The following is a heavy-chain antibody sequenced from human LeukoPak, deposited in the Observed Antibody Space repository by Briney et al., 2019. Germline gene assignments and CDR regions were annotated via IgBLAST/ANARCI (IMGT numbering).Heavy chain of an antibody. J-gene: IGHJ4*02. V-gene: IGHV7-4-1*02. D-gene: IGHD4-23*01. CDR1: GYTFTSYG. Sequence: ASVKVSCKASGYTFTSYGISWVRQAPGQGLEWMGWINTNTGNPTYAQGFTGRFVFSLDTSVSTAYLQISSLKAEDTAVYYCARDLGEPDYGGNSDSVADYWGQGTLVTVSS. CDR3: ARDLGEPDYGGNSDSVADY. CDR2: INTNTGNP.